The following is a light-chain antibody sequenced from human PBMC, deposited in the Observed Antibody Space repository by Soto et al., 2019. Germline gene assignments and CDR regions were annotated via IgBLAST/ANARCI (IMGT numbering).Light chain of an antibody. CDR1: QGINNW. J-gene: IGKJ1*01. V-gene: IGKV1D-12*01. CDR3: QQANTFPRT. Sequence: DIQLTQSPSSVSASVGDRVTISCRASQGINNWLAWYQQKPGKAPKLLIYSTSTLQSGVPSRFSGSGSRTDYTLTISSLQPEDFATYYCQQANTFPRTFGQGTKVEIK. CDR2: STS.